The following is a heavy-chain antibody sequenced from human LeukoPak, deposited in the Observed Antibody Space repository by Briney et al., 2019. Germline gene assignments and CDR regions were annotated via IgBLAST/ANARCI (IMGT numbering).Heavy chain of an antibody. Sequence: GASVKVSCKASGGTVSSYVISWVRQAPGQELEWMGGVLPIFGTAIYAQKWQGRVTITADESTSTAYMELRSLRSEDTAIYYCARAEDQGRYFDWLPGFAPWGQGTQVIVSS. D-gene: IGHD3-9*01. CDR2: VLPIFGTA. CDR3: ARAEDQGRYFDWLPGFAP. CDR1: GGTVSSYV. J-gene: IGHJ5*02. V-gene: IGHV1-69*13.